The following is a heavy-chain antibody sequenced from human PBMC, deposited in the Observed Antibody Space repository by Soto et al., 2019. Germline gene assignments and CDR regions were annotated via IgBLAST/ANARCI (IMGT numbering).Heavy chain of an antibody. Sequence: SETLSLTCTVSGGSVSSGTYYWSWIRHPPGKGLEWIGYIHDSGIANYNPSLMGRVTIPADTSKNQFSLKLRSVTAADTAVYYCAREGDPRNYYYYGMDVWGQGTTVTVSS. CDR1: GGSVSSGTYY. J-gene: IGHJ6*02. CDR2: IHDSGIA. D-gene: IGHD2-21*02. CDR3: AREGDPRNYYYYGMDV. V-gene: IGHV4-61*01.